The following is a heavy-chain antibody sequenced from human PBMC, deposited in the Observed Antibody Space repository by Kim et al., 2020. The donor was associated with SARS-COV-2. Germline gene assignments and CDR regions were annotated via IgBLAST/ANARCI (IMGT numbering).Heavy chain of an antibody. J-gene: IGHJ6*04. CDR3: ARADDFSDV. Sequence: DGSAYYAASVRGRFTISRHNSINTVFLQMNSLRGEDTGIYYCARADDFSDVWGRGTTVTVSS. D-gene: IGHD3-3*01. CDR2: DGSA. V-gene: IGHV3-53*04.